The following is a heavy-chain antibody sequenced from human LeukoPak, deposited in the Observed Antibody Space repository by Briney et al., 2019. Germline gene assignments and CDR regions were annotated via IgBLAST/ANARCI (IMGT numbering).Heavy chain of an antibody. V-gene: IGHV3-43*02. CDR1: GLPIAVFA. CDR3: ATESEKFDY. CDR2: ISGDGVST. Sequence: GGSLRLSCVASGLPIAVFAMHWVRQAPGKGLEWVSLISGDGVSTFYAVSVKGRFSISRDNSKNSLYLEMNSLRTEDAAMYYCATESEKFDYWGQGTLVAVSS. J-gene: IGHJ4*02.